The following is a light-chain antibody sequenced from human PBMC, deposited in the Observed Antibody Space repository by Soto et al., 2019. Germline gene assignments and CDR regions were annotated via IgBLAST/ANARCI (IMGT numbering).Light chain of an antibody. CDR3: QHYNNWPPIT. J-gene: IGKJ5*01. Sequence: EIVMTQSPATLSVSPGERATLSCRASQSVSSNLAWYQQKPGQAPRLLIYGASTRATGIPARFSGSGSGTEFTLTISSLQSEDFAVYYCQHYNNWPPITFGQGTRLESK. CDR1: QSVSSN. V-gene: IGKV3-15*01. CDR2: GAS.